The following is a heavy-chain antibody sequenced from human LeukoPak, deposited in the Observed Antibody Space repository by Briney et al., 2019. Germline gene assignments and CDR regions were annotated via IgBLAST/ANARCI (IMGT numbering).Heavy chain of an antibody. CDR1: GFSFSSYG. CDR2: ISYDGSNK. Sequence: PGGSLRLSCAASGFSFSSYGMHWVRQAPGKGLEWVAVISYDGSNKYYADSVKGRFTISSDTSKNTLSLQMNSLRAEDTAVYYCARDLSPVVRASPMGYWGQGTLVTVSS. V-gene: IGHV3-30*03. J-gene: IGHJ4*02. CDR3: ARDLSPVVRASPMGY. D-gene: IGHD3-10*01.